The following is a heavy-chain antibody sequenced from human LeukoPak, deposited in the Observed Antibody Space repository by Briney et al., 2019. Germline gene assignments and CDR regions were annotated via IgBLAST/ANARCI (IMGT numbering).Heavy chain of an antibody. CDR1: GYTLTELS. Sequence: ASVKVSCKVSGYTLTELSMHWVRQAPGQGLEWMGWFNPNSGGTNYAQKFQGRVTMTRDTSISTAYMELSRLRSDDTAVYYCARGSNWNDAYYYYYMDVWGKGTTVTVSS. CDR3: ARGSNWNDAYYYYYMDV. J-gene: IGHJ6*03. D-gene: IGHD1-20*01. V-gene: IGHV1-2*02. CDR2: FNPNSGGT.